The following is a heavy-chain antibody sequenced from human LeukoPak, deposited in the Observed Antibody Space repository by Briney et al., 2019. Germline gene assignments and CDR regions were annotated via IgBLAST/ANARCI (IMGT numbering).Heavy chain of an antibody. J-gene: IGHJ4*02. Sequence: GGSLRLSCAASGFTFSSYSMNWVRQAPGKGLEWVSYISSSSNTIYYADSVKGRFTISRDNAKNSLYLQMNSLRAEDTAVYYCARDHTVGAAFDYWGQGTLVTVSS. D-gene: IGHD2-15*01. CDR2: ISSSSNTI. CDR3: ARDHTVGAAFDY. CDR1: GFTFSSYS. V-gene: IGHV3-48*01.